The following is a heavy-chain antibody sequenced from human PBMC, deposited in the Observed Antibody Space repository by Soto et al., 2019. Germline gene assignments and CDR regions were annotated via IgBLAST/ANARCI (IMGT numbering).Heavy chain of an antibody. D-gene: IGHD5-12*01. CDR1: GDSFNDYY. J-gene: IGHJ6*03. CDR2: INPNGGVT. V-gene: IGHV1-2*04. Sequence: QVQLVQSGAEVRKPGASVTVSCRSSGDSFNDYYIHWVRQAPGQGFEWMGWINPNGGVTKYAQKSEDWVSTTNDTSIRTVYMQLSRLRSDDTAVYYCSRESAGATGTLDYYYVNMDSWGTATTVTVSS. CDR3: SRESAGATGTLDYYYVNMDS.